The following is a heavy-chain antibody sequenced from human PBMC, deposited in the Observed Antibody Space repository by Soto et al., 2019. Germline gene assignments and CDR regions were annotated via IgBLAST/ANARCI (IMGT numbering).Heavy chain of an antibody. J-gene: IGHJ4*02. D-gene: IGHD2-21*01. CDR1: GFSLTTYG. CDR2: IWYDGSHK. CDR3: EKDPGGGAVVPDY. Sequence: QVQLVESGGGVVQPGRSLRLSCAASGFSLTTYGIHWVRQAPGEGLEWVAVIWYDGSHKYYGESVKGRFTISRDTSENKVYQQKNNQKAEDKAVYYREKDPGGGAVVPDYWGQGTLVTVSS. V-gene: IGHV3-33*06.